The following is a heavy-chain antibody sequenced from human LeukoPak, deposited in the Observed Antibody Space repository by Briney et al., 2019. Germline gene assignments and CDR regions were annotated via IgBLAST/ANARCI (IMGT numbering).Heavy chain of an antibody. CDR3: AAGGDYYYHMDV. J-gene: IGHJ6*03. V-gene: IGHV3-21*01. Sequence: GGSLRLSWAASGFTFSSYSMNWVRQAPGKGLEWVSSISSSSSYIYYADSVKGRFTISRDNAKNSVYLQMNSLRAEDTAVYHCAAGGDYYYHMDVWGKGTTVTVSS. CDR1: GFTFSSYS. D-gene: IGHD3-10*01. CDR2: ISSSSSYI.